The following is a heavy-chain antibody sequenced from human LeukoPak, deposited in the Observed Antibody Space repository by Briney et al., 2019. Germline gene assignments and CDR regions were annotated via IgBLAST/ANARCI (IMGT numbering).Heavy chain of an antibody. Sequence: ASVKVSCKASGYTFTGYYMHWVRQAPGQGLEWMGWINPNSGGTNYAQKFQGRVTMTEDTSTDTAYMELSSLRSEDTAVYYCATDRDCSGGSCSYWGQGTLVTVSS. CDR2: INPNSGGT. CDR1: GYTFTGYY. J-gene: IGHJ4*02. CDR3: ATDRDCSGGSCSY. D-gene: IGHD2-15*01. V-gene: IGHV1-2*02.